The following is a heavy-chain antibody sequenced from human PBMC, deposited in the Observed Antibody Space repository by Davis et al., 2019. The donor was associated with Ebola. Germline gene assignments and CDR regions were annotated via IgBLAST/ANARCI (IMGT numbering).Heavy chain of an antibody. CDR3: ARVRYCGGDCSRYFYYGMDV. CDR2: INPYSGDT. Sequence: ASVKVSCKASGYTFTSYGISWVRQAPGQGLEWMGRINPYSGDTNYAQKFQGRVTMTRDTSITTAYMELSRLRSDDTAVYYCARVRYCGGDCSRYFYYGMDVWGKGTTVTVSS. V-gene: IGHV1-2*06. D-gene: IGHD2-21*02. CDR1: GYTFTSYG. J-gene: IGHJ6*04.